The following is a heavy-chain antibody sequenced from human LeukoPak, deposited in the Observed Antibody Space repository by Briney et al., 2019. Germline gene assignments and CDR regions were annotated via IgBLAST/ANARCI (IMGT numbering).Heavy chain of an antibody. CDR3: ARVRASVRYYFDY. D-gene: IGHD3-10*01. V-gene: IGHV4-59*01. CDR2: IYYSGST. CDR1: GGSISSYY. J-gene: IGHJ4*02. Sequence: KPSETLSLTCTVSGGSISSYYWSWIRQPPGKGLEWIGYIYYSGSTNYNPSLKSRVTISVDTSKNQFSLKLSSVTAADTAVYYYARVRASVRYYFDYWGQGTLVTVSS.